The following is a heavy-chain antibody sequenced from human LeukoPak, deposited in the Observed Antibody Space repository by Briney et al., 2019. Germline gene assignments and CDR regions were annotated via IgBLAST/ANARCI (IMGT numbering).Heavy chain of an antibody. J-gene: IGHJ6*02. D-gene: IGHD6-13*01. V-gene: IGHV3-30*18. CDR2: ISYDGSNK. CDR1: GFTFSSYG. CDR3: AKDPAWSSSWIYYYYGMDV. Sequence: GGSLRLSCAASGFTFSSYGVHWVRQAPGKGLEWVAVISYDGSNKYYADSVKGRFTISRDNSKNTLYLQMNSLRAEDTAVYYCAKDPAWSSSWIYYYYGMDVWGQGTTVTVSS.